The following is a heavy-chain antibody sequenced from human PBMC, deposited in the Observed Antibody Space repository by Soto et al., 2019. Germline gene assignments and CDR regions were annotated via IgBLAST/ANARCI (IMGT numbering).Heavy chain of an antibody. CDR3: ARDKVTRYGDY. Sequence: QVQLVESGGGMVQTGRSLRLSCAASGFAFRGYAMHWVRQAPGKGLEWVAIIWYDGSNKYYAESVKGRFTISRDNSRNTLDLQMNSLRAEDTAVYYCARDKVTRYGDYWGQGTLVTVSS. J-gene: IGHJ4*02. V-gene: IGHV3-33*01. D-gene: IGHD1-20*01. CDR2: IWYDGSNK. CDR1: GFAFRGYA.